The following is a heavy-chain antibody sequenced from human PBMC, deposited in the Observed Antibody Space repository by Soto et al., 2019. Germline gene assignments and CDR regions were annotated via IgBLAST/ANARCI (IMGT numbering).Heavy chain of an antibody. V-gene: IGHV4-39*01. CDR1: GGSISSSGYY. J-gene: IGHJ6*02. CDR3: ARRGGEWYGRTYYYYGMDV. CDR2: IYYSGST. D-gene: IGHD3-3*01. Sequence: SETLSLTCTVSGGSISSSGYYWGWIRQPPGKGLEWIGSIYYSGSTYYNPSLKSRVTISVDTSKNQFSLKLSSVTAADTAVYYCARRGGEWYGRTYYYYGMDVWGQGTTVTVSS.